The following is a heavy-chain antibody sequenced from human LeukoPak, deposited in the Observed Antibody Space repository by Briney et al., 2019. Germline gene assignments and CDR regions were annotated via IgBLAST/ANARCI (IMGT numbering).Heavy chain of an antibody. J-gene: IGHJ3*02. D-gene: IGHD2-2*01. CDR1: GDSISTYS. V-gene: IGHV4-59*01. CDR3: VRGYQLLPDAFDI. CDR2: ISYSGST. Sequence: PSETLSLTCTVSGDSISTYSWIYIRQPPGKGLERIGNISYSGSTKYNPSLKSRVTISLDTSKNQFSLKLSSVTAADTAVYYCVRGYQLLPDAFDIWGQGTMVTVSS.